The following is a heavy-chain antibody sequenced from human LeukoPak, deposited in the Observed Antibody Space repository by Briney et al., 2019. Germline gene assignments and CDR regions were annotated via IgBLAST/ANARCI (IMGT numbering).Heavy chain of an antibody. J-gene: IGHJ4*02. Sequence: ASVKVSCKASGYTFTSYGISWVRQAPGQGLEWMGWISAYNGNTNYAQKLQGRVTITADTSTSTAYMELSRLRSEDTAVYYCARGWDSSGQIPFFYWGQGTLVTVSS. CDR1: GYTFTSYG. CDR3: ARGWDSSGQIPFFY. D-gene: IGHD3-22*01. CDR2: ISAYNGNT. V-gene: IGHV1-18*01.